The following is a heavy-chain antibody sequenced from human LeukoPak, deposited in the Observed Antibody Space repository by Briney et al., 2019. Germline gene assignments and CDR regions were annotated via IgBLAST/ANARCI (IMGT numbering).Heavy chain of an antibody. J-gene: IGHJ4*02. V-gene: IGHV3-23*01. CDR1: GFSFNSYG. CDR3: AKGSSSWYYLFDY. CDR2: VSPSGGST. D-gene: IGHD6-13*01. Sequence: PGGSLRLSCAASGFSFNSYGMHWVRQAPGKGLEWVSTVSPSGGSTYYADSVKGRFTISRDNSKNTLDLQMNSLRAEDTAVYYCAKGSSSWYYLFDYWGQGTLVTVSS.